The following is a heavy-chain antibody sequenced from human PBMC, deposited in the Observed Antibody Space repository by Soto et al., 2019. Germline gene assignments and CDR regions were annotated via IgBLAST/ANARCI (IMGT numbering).Heavy chain of an antibody. CDR2: INAGEGKT. Sequence: ASVKVSCKASGYPFTNYGIHWVRQAPGQGLEWMGWINAGEGKTRYAQKFQGRVTITSDQSANTAYMELSSLKSEDTAVYYCARVLRGLTIFGVAHPRYYWGQGTLVTVSS. CDR3: ARVLRGLTIFGVAHPRYY. V-gene: IGHV1-3*01. J-gene: IGHJ4*02. D-gene: IGHD3-3*01. CDR1: GYPFTNYG.